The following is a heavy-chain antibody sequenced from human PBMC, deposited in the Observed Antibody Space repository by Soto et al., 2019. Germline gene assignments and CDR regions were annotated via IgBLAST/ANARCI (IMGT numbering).Heavy chain of an antibody. V-gene: IGHV4-59*01. Sequence: SETLSLTCTFSGGSISSYYWSWIRQPPGKGLEWIGYIYYSGSTNYNPSLKSRVTISVDTSKNQFSLKLSSVTAADTAVYYCARIGYSYGYAYFDYWGQGTLVTVYS. J-gene: IGHJ4*02. CDR3: ARIGYSYGYAYFDY. CDR2: IYYSGST. CDR1: GGSISSYY. D-gene: IGHD5-18*01.